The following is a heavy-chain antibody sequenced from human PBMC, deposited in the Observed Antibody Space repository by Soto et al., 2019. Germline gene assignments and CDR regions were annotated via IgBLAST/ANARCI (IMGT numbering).Heavy chain of an antibody. CDR2: IYWDDDK. CDR3: ARGGWTTYYSPFFDY. J-gene: IGHJ4*02. V-gene: IGHV2-5*02. Sequence: SGPTLVNPTQTLTLTCTFSGFSLSTSGVGVGWIRQPPGKALEWLALIYWDDDKRYSPSLKSRLTITKDTSKNQVVLTLTKLDTVDTATYYCARGGWTTYYSPFFDYWGQGTLVTLSS. CDR1: GFSLSTSGVG. D-gene: IGHD3-10*01.